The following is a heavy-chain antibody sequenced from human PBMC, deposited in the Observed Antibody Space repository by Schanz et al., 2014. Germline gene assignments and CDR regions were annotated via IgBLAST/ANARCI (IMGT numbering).Heavy chain of an antibody. V-gene: IGHV1-2*06. D-gene: IGHD6-13*01. CDR2: INPNSGGT. CDR3: ARDGHSSNWRSYFFYGLDV. J-gene: IGHJ6*02. CDR1: GYSFAAFF. Sequence: QVQLVQSGAEVRKPGASVRVSCKASGYSFAAFFIHWVRQTPGQGLEWMGRINPNSGGTNYAQKFQGRVTMTWDTSTSTAYMELRRLRSDDTAIYYCARDGHSSNWRSYFFYGLDVWGQGTTVTVSS.